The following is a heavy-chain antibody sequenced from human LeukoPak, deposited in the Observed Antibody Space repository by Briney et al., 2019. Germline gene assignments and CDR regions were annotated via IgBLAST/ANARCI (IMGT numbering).Heavy chain of an antibody. CDR2: ISGSGGST. V-gene: IGHV3-23*01. Sequence: GGSLRLSCAASGFTFSSYAMSWVRQAPGKGLEWVSAISGSGGSTYYADSVKVRFTISRDNSKNTLYLQMNSLRAEDTAVYYCAKDLSPALDYYDSSGFDPWGQGTLVTVSS. J-gene: IGHJ5*02. CDR1: GFTFSSYA. CDR3: AKDLSPALDYYDSSGFDP. D-gene: IGHD3-22*01.